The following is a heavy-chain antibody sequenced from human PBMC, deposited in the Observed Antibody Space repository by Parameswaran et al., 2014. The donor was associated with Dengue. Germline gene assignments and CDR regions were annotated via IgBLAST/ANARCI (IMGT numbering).Heavy chain of an antibody. V-gene: IGHV3-53*01. D-gene: IGHD3-16*01. CDR3: ARNYGDY. Sequence: VRQAPGKGLGWVSVIYSGGSTYYADSVKGRFTISRDNSKNTLYLQMNSLRAEDTAVYYCARNYGDYWGQGTLVTVSS. CDR2: IYSGGST. J-gene: IGHJ4*02.